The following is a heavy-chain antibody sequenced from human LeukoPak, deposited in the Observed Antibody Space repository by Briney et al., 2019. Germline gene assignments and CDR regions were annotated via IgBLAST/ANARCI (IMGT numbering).Heavy chain of an antibody. CDR2: IYYSGST. Sequence: SETLSLTCTVSGGSISSYYWSWIRQPPGKGLEWIWYIYYSGSTNYNPSLKSRVTISVDTSKNQFSLKLSSVTAADTAVYYCARANSGYGFPYGMDVWGQGTTVTVSS. V-gene: IGHV4-59*01. J-gene: IGHJ6*02. CDR3: ARANSGYGFPYGMDV. D-gene: IGHD5-12*01. CDR1: GGSISSYY.